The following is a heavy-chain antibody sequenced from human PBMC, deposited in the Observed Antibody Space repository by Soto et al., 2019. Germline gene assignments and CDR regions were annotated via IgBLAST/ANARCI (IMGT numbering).Heavy chain of an antibody. CDR1: GYTFNTYY. J-gene: IGHJ4*02. CDR2: IHPSGGGT. Sequence: QVQLVQSGAEVTKPGASVKVSCKPSGYTFNTYYLHWLRQAPGQALEWMGVIHPSGGGTTYAQKFLGRVTVTRDTSTTTVFMELSSLRSDDTAVYYCARGGHIAVVTASFENWGQGTLVTVSS. D-gene: IGHD2-21*02. CDR3: ARGGHIAVVTASFEN. V-gene: IGHV1-46*02.